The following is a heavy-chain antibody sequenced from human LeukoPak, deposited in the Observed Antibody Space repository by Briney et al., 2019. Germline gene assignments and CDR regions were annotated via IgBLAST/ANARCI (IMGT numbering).Heavy chain of an antibody. CDR3: AREPMVRDFNWFDP. CDR1: GYTFTGCY. Sequence: ASVKVSCKASGYTFTGCYMHWVRQAPGQGLEWMGRINPNSGGTNYAQKFQGRVTMTRDTSISTAYMELSRLTSDDTAVYYCAREPMVRDFNWFDPWGQGTLVTVSS. J-gene: IGHJ5*02. D-gene: IGHD3-10*01. V-gene: IGHV1-2*06. CDR2: INPNSGGT.